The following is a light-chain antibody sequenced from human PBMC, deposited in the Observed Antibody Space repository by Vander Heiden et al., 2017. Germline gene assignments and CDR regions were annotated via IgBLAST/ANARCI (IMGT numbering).Light chain of an antibody. Sequence: EIVLTQSPATLSLSPGERATLSCRASQSVGSYLAWYQQKPGQAPRLLIYDASNRATGIPARFSGSGSGTDFTLTISSLEPEDFAVYYCQQRSNPLPFTFGPGTKVDIK. CDR2: DAS. J-gene: IGKJ3*01. V-gene: IGKV3-11*01. CDR1: QSVGSY. CDR3: QQRSNPLPFT.